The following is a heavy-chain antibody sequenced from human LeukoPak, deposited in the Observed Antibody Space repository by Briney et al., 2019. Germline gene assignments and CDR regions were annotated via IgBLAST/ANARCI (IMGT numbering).Heavy chain of an antibody. CDR3: ARDRTLYSYGFSGY. D-gene: IGHD5-18*01. CDR2: ISAYSGNT. CDR1: GYTFTNYV. V-gene: IGHV1-18*01. J-gene: IGHJ4*02. Sequence: ASVKVSCKASGYTFTNYVVIWVRQAPGQGLEWMGWISAYSGNTNYAQKLQGRVTMTSETSTSTAYMELRSLRSDDTAVYYCARDRTLYSYGFSGYWGQGTLVTVSS.